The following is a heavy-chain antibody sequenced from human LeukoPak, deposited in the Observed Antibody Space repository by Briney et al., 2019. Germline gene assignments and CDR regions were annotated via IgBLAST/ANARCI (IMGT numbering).Heavy chain of an antibody. J-gene: IGHJ4*02. CDR2: ISGSGGST. CDR1: GFTFSSYA. Sequence: PGGSLRLSCAASGFTFSSYAMSWVRQAPGKGLEWVSAISGSGGSTYYADSVKGRFTISRDNSKNTLYLQMNSLRAEDTAVYYCAKECGHRFWNGYYPPLWGQGTLVTVSS. V-gene: IGHV3-23*01. CDR3: AKECGHRFWNGYYPPL. D-gene: IGHD3-3*01.